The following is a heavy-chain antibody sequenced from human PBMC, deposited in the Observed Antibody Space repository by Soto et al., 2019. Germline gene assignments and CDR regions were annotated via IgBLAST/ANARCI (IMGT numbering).Heavy chain of an antibody. CDR3: ARDLEEAGFDY. D-gene: IGHD1-1*01. J-gene: IGHJ4*02. Sequence: GGSLRLSCAASGFTFSSYDMHWVRQATGKGLEWVSAIGTAGDTYYPGSVKGRFTISRENAKNSLYLQMNSLRAGDTAVYYCARDLEEAGFDYWGQGTLVTVSS. V-gene: IGHV3-13*01. CDR1: GFTFSSYD. CDR2: IGTAGDT.